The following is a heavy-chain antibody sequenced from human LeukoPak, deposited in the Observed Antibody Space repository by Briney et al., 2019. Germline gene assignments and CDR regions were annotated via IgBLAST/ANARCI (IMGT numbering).Heavy chain of an antibody. V-gene: IGHV4-38-2*01. D-gene: IGHD3-10*01. CDR3: ASNLEASGSHYLFDP. Sequence: SGTLSLTCAVSGYSITSGYYWGWIRQPPGKGLEWIGLIYNFWSTYYNPSLKSRVTISIDTSTNHFSLKLNSVTAADTAVYYCASNLEASGSHYLFDPWGQGTLVTVSS. CDR1: GYSITSGYY. J-gene: IGHJ5*02. CDR2: IYNFWST.